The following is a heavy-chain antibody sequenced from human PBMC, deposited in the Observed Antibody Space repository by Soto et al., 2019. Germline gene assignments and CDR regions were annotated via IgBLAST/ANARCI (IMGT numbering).Heavy chain of an antibody. Sequence: EVQVVESGGGLVRPGGSLRLSCKPSGFTFSDHGMNWVRQAPGKGLEWVSSISSTTNYIYYGDSMKGRFTISRDNAKNSLYLEMNSLRAEDTAVYYCARESEDLTSNFDYWGQGTLVTVSS. CDR1: GFTFSDHG. CDR2: ISSTTNYI. J-gene: IGHJ4*02. CDR3: ARESEDLTSNFDY. V-gene: IGHV3-21*02.